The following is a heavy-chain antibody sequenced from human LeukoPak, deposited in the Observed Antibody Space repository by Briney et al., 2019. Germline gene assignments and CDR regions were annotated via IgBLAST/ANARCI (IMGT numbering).Heavy chain of an antibody. CDR2: ISNSDTIT. D-gene: IGHD1-26*01. J-gene: IGHJ3*02. Sequence: GGSLRLSCAASGSTFRDYYMSWIRQAPGKGLEWVSYISNSDTITKYADSVKGRITISRDNAKNSVYLQMNSLRVEDTAVYYCAREHMGVSAFDIWGQGTMVTVSS. CDR1: GSTFRDYY. CDR3: AREHMGVSAFDI. V-gene: IGHV3-11*01.